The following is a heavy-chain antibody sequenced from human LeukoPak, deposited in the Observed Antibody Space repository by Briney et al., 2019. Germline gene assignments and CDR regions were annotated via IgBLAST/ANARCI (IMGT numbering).Heavy chain of an antibody. CDR2: IRSNGDTV. Sequence: GGSLGLSCVASGFIFSTDPMNWVRQAPGKGLEWVSNIRSNGDTVAYADSVKGRFTTSRDNAKNSLYLQMDSLRDEDTAVYYCVRDTFYAFDMWGQGTMVTVSS. V-gene: IGHV3-48*02. CDR1: GFIFSTDP. J-gene: IGHJ3*02. D-gene: IGHD2/OR15-2a*01. CDR3: VRDTFYAFDM.